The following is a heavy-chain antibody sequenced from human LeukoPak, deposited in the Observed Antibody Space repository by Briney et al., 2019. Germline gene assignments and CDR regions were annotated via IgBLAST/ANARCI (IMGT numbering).Heavy chain of an antibody. J-gene: IGHJ4*02. CDR1: GFTFSSYG. V-gene: IGHV3-30*18. CDR2: ISYDGSNK. CDR3: AKDVDDFWIGYHGFDY. D-gene: IGHD3-3*01. Sequence: GGSLRLSCAASGFTFSSYGMHWVRQAPGKGLEWVAVISYDGSNKYYADSVKGRFTISRDNSKNTLYLQMNSLRGEDTAVYYCAKDVDDFWIGYHGFDYWGQGTLVTVSS.